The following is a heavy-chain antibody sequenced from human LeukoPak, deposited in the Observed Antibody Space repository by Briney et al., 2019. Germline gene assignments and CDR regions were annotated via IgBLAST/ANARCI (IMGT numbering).Heavy chain of an antibody. V-gene: IGHV1-69*05. CDR2: IIPIFGTA. CDR1: GGTFSSYA. Sequence: SSVKVSCKASGGTFSSYAISWVRQAPGQGLEWMGRIIPIFGTANYPQKFQGRVTITTDESTSTGYMELSSLRSEDTAVYYCARDLFPQYCSGGSCYSSSGYYFDYWGQGTLVTVSS. D-gene: IGHD2-15*01. J-gene: IGHJ4*02. CDR3: ARDLFPQYCSGGSCYSSSGYYFDY.